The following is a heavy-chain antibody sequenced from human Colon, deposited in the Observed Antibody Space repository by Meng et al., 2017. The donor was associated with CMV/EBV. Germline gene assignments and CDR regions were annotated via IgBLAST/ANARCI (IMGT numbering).Heavy chain of an antibody. D-gene: IGHD3-10*01. CDR1: GYTFPASY. CDR2: INPNSGAT. V-gene: IGHV1-2*06. Sequence: ASGYTFPASYMHWVRPAPGPGLEWMGRINPNSGATNSAQKFQGRVTMTRDTSISTAYMELSSLRSDDTAVYYRARCPMVRGGCAFDPWGQGTLVTVSS. CDR3: ARCPMVRGGCAFDP. J-gene: IGHJ5*02.